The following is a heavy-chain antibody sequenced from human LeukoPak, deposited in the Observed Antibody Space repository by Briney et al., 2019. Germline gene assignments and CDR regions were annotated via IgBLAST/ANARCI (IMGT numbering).Heavy chain of an antibody. Sequence: PGGSLRLSCAASGFTFSDYYMTWIRQAPGKGLEWISYISTSAGTIYYADSVKGRFTISRDNAKNSLYLQMNSLRAEDTAVYYCARDAIDSSGFDVDYWGQGTLVTVSS. J-gene: IGHJ4*02. CDR3: ARDAIDSSGFDVDY. CDR1: GFTFSDYY. D-gene: IGHD3-22*01. CDR2: ISTSAGTI. V-gene: IGHV3-11*01.